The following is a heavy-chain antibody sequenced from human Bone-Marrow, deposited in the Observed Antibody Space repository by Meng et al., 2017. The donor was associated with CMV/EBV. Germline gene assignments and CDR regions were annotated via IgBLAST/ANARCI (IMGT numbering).Heavy chain of an antibody. V-gene: IGHV3-64*02. J-gene: IGHJ6*02. CDR3: ARALAVAGNYYYYGMDV. D-gene: IGHD6-19*01. Sequence: GESLKISCAASGFTFISYAMHWVRQAPGKGLEYVSAISSNGGSTYYADSVKGRFTISRDNSKNTLYLQMGSLRAEDMAVYYCARALAVAGNYYYYGMDVWGQGTTVTVSS. CDR1: GFTFISYA. CDR2: ISSNGGST.